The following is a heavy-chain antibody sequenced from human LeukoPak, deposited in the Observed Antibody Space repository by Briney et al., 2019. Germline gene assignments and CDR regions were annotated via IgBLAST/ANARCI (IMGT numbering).Heavy chain of an antibody. D-gene: IGHD6-13*01. Sequence: GASVKVSCKASGGTFSSYAISWVRQAPGQGLEWMGRIIPILGIASYAQKFQGRVTITADKSTSTAYVELSSLRSEDTAVYYCARGCSSSCQMDAFDIWGQGTMVTVSS. CDR2: IIPILGIA. V-gene: IGHV1-69*04. J-gene: IGHJ3*02. CDR3: ARGCSSSCQMDAFDI. CDR1: GGTFSSYA.